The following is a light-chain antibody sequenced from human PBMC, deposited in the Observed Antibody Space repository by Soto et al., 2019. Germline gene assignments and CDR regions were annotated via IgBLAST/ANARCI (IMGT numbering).Light chain of an antibody. CDR2: DAS. V-gene: IGKV1-5*01. CDR3: GPSNTCCT. Sequence: IQMTQFPSPLSASIGDRVTITCRASKNINTWVAWYQQKPGKAPKLLIYDASSLESGVPSRVSGSGSGTEFTLTMICLQPDDFATYYCGPSNTCCTFGPGTKVDIK. J-gene: IGKJ1*01. CDR1: KNINTW.